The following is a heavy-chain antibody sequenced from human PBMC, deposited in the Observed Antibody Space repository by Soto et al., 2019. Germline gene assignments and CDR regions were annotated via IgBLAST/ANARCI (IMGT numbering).Heavy chain of an antibody. V-gene: IGHV1-69*01. J-gene: IGHJ3*01. CDR2: FIPIFRTL. CDR1: GGIFGSHG. D-gene: IGHD3-22*01. CDR3: VRDRRIYYSDPHDDFVASDSEV. Sequence: QVQLIQSEAEVKKPGSSVSVSCTASGGIFGSHGFSWVRQAPGQRLEWVGGFIPIFRTLTYTEKFQARVRIAADESTNTVYLDLSSLTSDGTEVYYCVRDRRIYYSDPHDDFVASDSEVWGQGTMVSVSS.